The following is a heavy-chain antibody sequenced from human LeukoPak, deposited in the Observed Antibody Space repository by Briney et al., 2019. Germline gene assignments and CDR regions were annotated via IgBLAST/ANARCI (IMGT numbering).Heavy chain of an antibody. V-gene: IGHV4-4*07. Sequence: SETLSLTCTVSGDSIGSYYWSWIRQPAGKGLEWIGRIYTSGSTNYNPSLKSRVTMSVDTSKNHFSLKLSSVTAADTAVYYCARLSTAGYSSGWYPGYWGQGTLVTVSS. D-gene: IGHD6-19*01. CDR1: GDSIGSYY. J-gene: IGHJ4*02. CDR3: ARLSTAGYSSGWYPGY. CDR2: IYTSGST.